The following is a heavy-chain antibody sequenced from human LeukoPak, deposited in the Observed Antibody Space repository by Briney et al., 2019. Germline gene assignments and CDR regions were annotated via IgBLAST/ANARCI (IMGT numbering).Heavy chain of an antibody. CDR3: ARGPPGGY. D-gene: IGHD1-26*01. Sequence: GGSLRLSCAASGFTLSSYWMHWVRQAPGKGLVWVSRINEDGRITTYADSVKGRFTISRDNAKNSLYLQMNSLRAEDTAVYYCARGPPGGYWGQGTLVTVSS. CDR1: GFTLSSYW. CDR2: INEDGRIT. V-gene: IGHV3-74*01. J-gene: IGHJ4*02.